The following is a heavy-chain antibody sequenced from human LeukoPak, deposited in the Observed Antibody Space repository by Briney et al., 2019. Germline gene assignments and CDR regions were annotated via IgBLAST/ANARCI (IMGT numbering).Heavy chain of an antibody. CDR3: AKNTERLGESRYDY. D-gene: IGHD3-16*01. CDR2: ISGTGGST. CDR1: GFTFSSYA. Sequence: GGSLRLSCAASGFTFSSYAMSWVRQAPGKGLEWVSAISGTGGSTFYADSVKGRFTISRDNSRNTLSLQMNRLRAEDTAIYYCAKNTERLGESRYDYWGQGALVTVSS. J-gene: IGHJ4*02. V-gene: IGHV3-23*01.